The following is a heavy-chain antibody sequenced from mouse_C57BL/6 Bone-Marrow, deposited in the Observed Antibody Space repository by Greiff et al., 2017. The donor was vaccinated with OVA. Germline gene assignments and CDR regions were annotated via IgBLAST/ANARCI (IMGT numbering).Heavy chain of an antibody. D-gene: IGHD1-1*01. J-gene: IGHJ2*01. CDR3: ARDSYYYGSDY. CDR2: INPYNGDT. Sequence: VQLQQSGPELVKPGDSVKISCKASGYSFTGYFMNWVMQSPGKSLEWIGRINPYNGDTFYNQKFKGKATLTVAKSSSTAHMALRSLTSEDSAVYYCARDSYYYGSDYWGQGTTLTVSS. CDR1: GYSFTGYF. V-gene: IGHV1-20*01.